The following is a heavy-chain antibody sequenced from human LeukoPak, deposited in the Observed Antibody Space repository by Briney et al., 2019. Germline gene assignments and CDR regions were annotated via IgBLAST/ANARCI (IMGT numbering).Heavy chain of an antibody. V-gene: IGHV4-39*01. CDR3: ARRSRVGYYDSSGYHDY. D-gene: IGHD3-22*01. Sequence: SETLSLTCTVSGGSISSSSYYRGWIRQPPGKGLEWIGSIYYSGSTYYNPSLKSRVTISVDTSKNQFSLKLSSVTAADTAVYYCARRSRVGYYDSSGYHDYWGQGTLVTVSS. J-gene: IGHJ4*02. CDR2: IYYSGST. CDR1: GGSISSSSYY.